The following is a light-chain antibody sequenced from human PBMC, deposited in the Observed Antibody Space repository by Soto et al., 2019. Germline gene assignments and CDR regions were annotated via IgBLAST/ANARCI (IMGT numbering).Light chain of an antibody. CDR3: IQALQTPYA. J-gene: IGKJ2*01. CDR2: LGS. CDR1: QSLLHSNGYNY. V-gene: IGKV2-28*01. Sequence: DIVMTQSPLSLPVTPGEPASISCRSSQSLLHSNGYNYLDWYLQKPGQSPQLLIYLGSNRASGVPDRFSGIGSGTDFTLKISRVEAEDVGVYYCIQALQTPYAFGQGTKLEIK.